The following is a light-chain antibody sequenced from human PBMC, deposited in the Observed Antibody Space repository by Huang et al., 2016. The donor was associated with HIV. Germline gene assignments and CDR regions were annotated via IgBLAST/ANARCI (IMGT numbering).Light chain of an antibody. CDR3: HHYSNWPPTWT. CDR2: GAS. J-gene: IGKJ1*01. V-gene: IGKV3-15*01. CDR1: QSVAKH. Sequence: EIVMTQSPATLSVSPGERATLSCRASQSVAKHFAWYQQKPGQAPRRLIYGASTRATGIPARFRGSGSGTEFTLTISSLQSEDFAVYYCHHYSNWPPTWTFGQGTKVEIK.